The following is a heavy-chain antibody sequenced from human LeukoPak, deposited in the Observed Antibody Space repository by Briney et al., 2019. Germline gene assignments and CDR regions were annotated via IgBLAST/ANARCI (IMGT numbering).Heavy chain of an antibody. Sequence: PGGSLRLSCAASGFTFTTYSMNWVRQAPGKGLEWVSSIRSSSSYIYYADSVKGRFTISRDNAKNSLYLQMNNLRAEDTAVYYCARGADYGMDVWGQGTTVTVSS. V-gene: IGHV3-21*01. CDR2: IRSSSSYI. CDR1: GFTFTTYS. CDR3: ARGADYGMDV. J-gene: IGHJ6*02.